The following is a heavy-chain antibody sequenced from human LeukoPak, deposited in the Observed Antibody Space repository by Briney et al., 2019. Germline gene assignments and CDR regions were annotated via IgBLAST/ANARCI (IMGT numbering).Heavy chain of an antibody. CDR2: IYYSGST. Sequence: SETLSLTCTVSGGSISSGSYYWSWIRQPPGKGLEWIGYIYYSGSTNYNPSLKSRVTISVDTSKNQFSLKLSSVTAADTAVYYCARVAYGDYPFDYWGQGTLVTVSS. D-gene: IGHD4-17*01. CDR1: GGSISSGSYY. V-gene: IGHV4-61*01. CDR3: ARVAYGDYPFDY. J-gene: IGHJ4*02.